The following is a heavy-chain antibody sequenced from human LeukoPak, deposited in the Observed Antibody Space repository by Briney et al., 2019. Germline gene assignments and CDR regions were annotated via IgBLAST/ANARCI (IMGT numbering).Heavy chain of an antibody. CDR1: GSTFRSYA. CDR3: AREWNEVLSP. V-gene: IGHV3-23*01. D-gene: IGHD1-1*01. Sequence: QPGGSLRLSCAASGSTFRSYAMGWVRQAPGKGLDWVSSITAGGDTFYADSVKGRFTISRDNAKNTLYLQMNSLRAEDTAVYYCAREWNEVLSPWGQGTLVTVSS. CDR2: ITAGGDT. J-gene: IGHJ5*02.